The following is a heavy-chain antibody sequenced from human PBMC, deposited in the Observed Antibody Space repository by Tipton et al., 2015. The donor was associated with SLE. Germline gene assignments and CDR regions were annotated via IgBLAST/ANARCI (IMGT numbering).Heavy chain of an antibody. CDR2: TYYRSKWYN. Sequence: LRLSCAISGDSVSSNSAAWNWTRQSPSRGLEWLGGTYYRSKWYNDYAVSVKSRITINPDTSKNQFSLQVNSVTPEDTAVYYCPRLGPTGDLGDAFDIWGQGTMVTVSS. D-gene: IGHD7-27*01. V-gene: IGHV6-1*01. CDR1: GDSVSSNSAA. CDR3: PRLGPTGDLGDAFDI. J-gene: IGHJ3*02.